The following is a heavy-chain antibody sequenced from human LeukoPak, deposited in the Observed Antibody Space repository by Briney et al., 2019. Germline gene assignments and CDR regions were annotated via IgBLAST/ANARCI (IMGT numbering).Heavy chain of an antibody. V-gene: IGHV3-23*01. CDR2: ISVRGINT. CDR3: ARAISSGYDGDFDY. CDR1: GFSFHSFG. Sequence: GGSLRLSCAASGFSFHSFGMSWVRQAPGKGLEWVSSISVRGINTYYTDSVKGRFAISRDDSKNTLYLQMNSLRAEDTAVYYCARAISSGYDGDFDYWGQGTLVTVSS. D-gene: IGHD5-12*01. J-gene: IGHJ4*02.